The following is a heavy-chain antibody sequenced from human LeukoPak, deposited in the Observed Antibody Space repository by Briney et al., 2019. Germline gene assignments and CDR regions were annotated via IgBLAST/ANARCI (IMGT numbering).Heavy chain of an antibody. V-gene: IGHV1-8*01. CDR3: ARALSGCVLCFDY. J-gene: IGHJ4*02. CDR1: GYTFTSYD. CDR2: MNPDNGNT. D-gene: IGHD5-12*01. Sequence: ASVKVSCKASGYTFTSYDINWVRQAPGQGLEWMGWMNPDNGNTGYAQKFRGRVTMTRDTAIGTAYMELSSLRSEDTAVYYCARALSGCVLCFDYWGQGSLVTVSS.